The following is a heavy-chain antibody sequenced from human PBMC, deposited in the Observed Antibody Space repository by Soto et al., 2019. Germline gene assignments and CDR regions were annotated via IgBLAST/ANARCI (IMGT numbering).Heavy chain of an antibody. CDR3: ARDIVVVPAAPNYYYYGMDV. CDR2: TYYRSKWYN. Sequence: PSQTLSLTCAISGDSVSSNSAAWNWIRQSPSRGLEWLGRTYYRSKWYNDYAVSVKSRITINPDTSKNQFSLQLNSVTPEDTAVYYCARDIVVVPAAPNYYYYGMDVWGQGTTVTVSS. CDR1: GDSVSSNSAA. J-gene: IGHJ6*02. V-gene: IGHV6-1*01. D-gene: IGHD2-2*01.